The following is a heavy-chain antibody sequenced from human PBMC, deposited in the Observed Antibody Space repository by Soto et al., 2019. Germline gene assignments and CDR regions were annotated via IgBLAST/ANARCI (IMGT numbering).Heavy chain of an antibody. J-gene: IGHJ4*02. CDR3: ARDEGGSHRYCSGSSCASWSYFDY. D-gene: IGHD2-15*01. CDR1: GFTFSSYW. Sequence: EVQLVESGGGLVQPGGSLRLSCAASGFTFSSYWMSWVRQAPGKGLEWVANIKQDGSEKYYVDSVKGRFTISRDNAKNSLYLQMNSLRAEDTAVYYCARDEGGSHRYCSGSSCASWSYFDYWGQGTLVTVSS. V-gene: IGHV3-7*05. CDR2: IKQDGSEK.